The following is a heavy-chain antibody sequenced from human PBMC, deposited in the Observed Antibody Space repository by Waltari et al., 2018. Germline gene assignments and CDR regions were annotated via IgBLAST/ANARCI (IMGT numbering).Heavy chain of an antibody. CDR1: GFPFSDSI. V-gene: IGHV3-48*02. J-gene: IGHJ4*02. D-gene: IGHD4-17*01. CDR3: VRDRHGDYLRYFDS. Sequence: EVLLVESGGGLVQPGGSLSLSCAASGFPFSDSIMNWVRQGPEKGLEWVAYISSSSSTTFYADSVEGRFSISRDNAKNSLYLQMNSLRDEDTAVYYCVRDRHGDYLRYFDSWGQGNLVTVSS. CDR2: ISSSSSTT.